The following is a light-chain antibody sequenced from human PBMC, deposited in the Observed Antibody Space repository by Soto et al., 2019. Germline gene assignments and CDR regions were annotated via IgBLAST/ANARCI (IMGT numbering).Light chain of an antibody. Sequence: DIEITQSPSTLSSSVVDRITITFVASQSINRWLAWYQKKPGKAPKLLIFDASSLESGVPSRFSGSGSGTEFTLTISSLQSDDFGTYYCHQYNSYSRTFGQGTKVDIK. CDR2: DAS. J-gene: IGKJ1*01. V-gene: IGKV1-5*01. CDR3: HQYNSYSRT. CDR1: QSINRW.